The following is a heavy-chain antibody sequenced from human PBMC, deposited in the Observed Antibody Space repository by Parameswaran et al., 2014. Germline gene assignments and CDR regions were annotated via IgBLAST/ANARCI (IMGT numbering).Heavy chain of an antibody. CDR2: IYYSGST. V-gene: IGHV4-61*01. CDR3: AREIQAFRASYYYYGMDV. Sequence: SETLSLTCTVSGGSVSSGSYYWSWIRQPPGKGLEWIGYIYYSGSTNYNPSLKSRVTISVDTSKNQFSLKLSSVTAADTAVYYCAREIQAFRASYYYYGMDVWGQGTTVTVSS. CDR1: GGSVSSGSYY. D-gene: IGHD1-26*01. J-gene: IGHJ6*02.